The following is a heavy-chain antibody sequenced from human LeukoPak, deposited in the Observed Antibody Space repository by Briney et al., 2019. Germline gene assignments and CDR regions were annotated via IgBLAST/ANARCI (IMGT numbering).Heavy chain of an antibody. Sequence: GESLKISCKGSGYSFTSYWIGWVRQMPGKGLEWMGIIYPGDSDTRYSPSFQGQVTISADKSISTAYLQWSSLKASDTATYYCARSPYYYDFWSGYYDGMDVWGQGTTVTVSS. D-gene: IGHD3-3*01. J-gene: IGHJ6*02. CDR1: GYSFTSYW. V-gene: IGHV5-51*01. CDR3: ARSPYYYDFWSGYYDGMDV. CDR2: IYPGDSDT.